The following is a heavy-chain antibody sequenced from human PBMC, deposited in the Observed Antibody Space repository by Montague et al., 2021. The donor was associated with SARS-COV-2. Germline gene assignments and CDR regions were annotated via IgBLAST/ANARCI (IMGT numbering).Heavy chain of an antibody. Sequence: SETLSLTCAVSGYSISSSNWWGWFRQPPPRELVWIGYNYYNGSSYYNPSLMNRVTMSVDKSNNHLSLELSSVTAVDTAVYYCAESAGHNYVLDSWGQGTPVTVSS. CDR3: AESAGHNYVLDS. J-gene: IGHJ4*02. CDR1: GYSISSSNW. D-gene: IGHD5-24*01. V-gene: IGHV4-28*01. CDR2: NYYNGSS.